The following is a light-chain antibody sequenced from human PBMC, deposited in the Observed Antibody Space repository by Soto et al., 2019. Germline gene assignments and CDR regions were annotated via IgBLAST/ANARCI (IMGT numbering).Light chain of an antibody. J-gene: IGKJ5*01. V-gene: IGKV1-5*03. CDR1: ESLSSW. Sequence: DIQMTQSPSTLSASVGDRVTITFRASESLSSWLAWYQQKPGKAPKLLIYKASSLESGVPSRFSGSGSGTEFTLTINSLQADDFATYYCQQHNSFSITFGQGTRLEIK. CDR2: KAS. CDR3: QQHNSFSIT.